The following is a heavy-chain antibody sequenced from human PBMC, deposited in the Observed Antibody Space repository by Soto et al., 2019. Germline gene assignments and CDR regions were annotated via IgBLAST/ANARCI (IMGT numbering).Heavy chain of an antibody. J-gene: IGHJ6*02. D-gene: IGHD6-13*01. V-gene: IGHV3-48*02. CDR2: ISSSSSTI. CDR1: GFTFSSYS. Sequence: GGSLRLSCAASGFTFSSYSMNWVRQAPGKGLEWVSYISSSSSTIYYADSVKGRFTISRDNAKNSLYLQMNSLRDEDTAVYYCARAASSSWYETGVYYYYGMDVWGQGTTVTVSS. CDR3: ARAASSSWYETGVYYYYGMDV.